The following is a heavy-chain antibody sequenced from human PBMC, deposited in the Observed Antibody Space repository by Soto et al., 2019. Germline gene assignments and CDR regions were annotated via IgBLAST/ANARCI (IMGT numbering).Heavy chain of an antibody. D-gene: IGHD6-13*01. CDR2: ISGYNGET. Sequence: ASVKVSCKASGYTFTNYGINWVRQAPGQGPEWMGWISGYNGETKYAQSLHGRATMTTDTSTSTAYMELRNLRSDDTAVYYCAGGGSSWSAEYYQHWGQGTLVTVSS. CDR1: GYTFTNYG. V-gene: IGHV1-18*01. CDR3: AGGGSSWSAEYYQH. J-gene: IGHJ1*01.